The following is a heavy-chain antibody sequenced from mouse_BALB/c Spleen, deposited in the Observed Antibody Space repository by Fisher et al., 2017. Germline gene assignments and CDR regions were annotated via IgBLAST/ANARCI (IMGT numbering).Heavy chain of an antibody. D-gene: IGHD2-14*01. CDR3: ARQIYYRYDERAMDY. Sequence: GRFTISRDNSQSILYLQMNTLRAEDSATYYCARQIYYRYDERAMDYWGQGTSVTVSS. J-gene: IGHJ4*01. V-gene: IGHV7-3*02.